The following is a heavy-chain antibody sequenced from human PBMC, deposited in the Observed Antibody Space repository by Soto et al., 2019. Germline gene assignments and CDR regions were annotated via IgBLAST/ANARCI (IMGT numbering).Heavy chain of an antibody. D-gene: IGHD6-19*01. V-gene: IGHV3-30*03. J-gene: IGHJ4*02. CDR1: GFSFSNHG. CDR3: ERNSRATVAGATDY. CDR2: ISYDGSNK. Sequence: QMQLVESGGGVVQPGRSLRLSCVASGFSFSNHGMHWVRQAPGKGLECVAVISYDGSNKDYVESVKGRFTISRDNSKNTLYLQLSSLGVEDTDVLYCERNSRATVAGATDYWGQGTMVTVSS.